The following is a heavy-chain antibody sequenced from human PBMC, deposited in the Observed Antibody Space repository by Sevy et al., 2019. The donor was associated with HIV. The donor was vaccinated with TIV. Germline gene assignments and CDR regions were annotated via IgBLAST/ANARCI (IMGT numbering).Heavy chain of an antibody. V-gene: IGHV3-23*01. CDR1: GFTFSSSA. J-gene: IGHJ1*01. CDR3: AKDPLTLRSSEYFQH. D-gene: IGHD3-16*02. Sequence: GESLKISCAASGFTFSSSAMSWVRQAPGKGLEWVSAISGSGGSTYYADSVKGRFTISRDTSKNTLYLQMNSLRAEDTAVYYCAKDPLTLRSSEYFQHWGQGTLVTVSS. CDR2: ISGSGGST.